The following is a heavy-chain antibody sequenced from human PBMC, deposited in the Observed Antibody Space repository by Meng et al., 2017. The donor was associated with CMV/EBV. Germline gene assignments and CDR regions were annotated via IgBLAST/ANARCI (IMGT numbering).Heavy chain of an antibody. CDR3: ARDKGRIAAAGTGMEGYYYGMDV. CDR1: GYTFTSYG. CDR2: ISAYNGNT. D-gene: IGHD6-13*01. V-gene: IGHV1-18*01. J-gene: IGHJ6*02. Sequence: ASVKVSCKASGYTFTSYGISWVRQAPGQGLEWMGWISAYNGNTNYAQKLQGRVTMTTDTSTSTACMELRSLRSDDTAVYYCARDKGRIAAAGTGMEGYYYGMDVWGQGTTVTVSS.